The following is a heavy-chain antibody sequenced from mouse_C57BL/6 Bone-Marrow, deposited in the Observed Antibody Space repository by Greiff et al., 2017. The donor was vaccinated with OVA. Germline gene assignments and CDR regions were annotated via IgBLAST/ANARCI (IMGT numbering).Heavy chain of an antibody. CDR2: IDPETGGT. J-gene: IGHJ2*01. Sequence: VKLVESGAELVRPGASVTLSCKASGYTFTDYEMHWVKQTPVHGLEWIGAIDPETGGTAYNQKFKGKAILTADKSSSTAYMELRSLTSEDSAVYYCTRGGSRLLLYFDYWGQGTTLTVSS. CDR3: TRGGSRLLLYFDY. D-gene: IGHD2-3*01. V-gene: IGHV1-15*01. CDR1: GYTFTDYE.